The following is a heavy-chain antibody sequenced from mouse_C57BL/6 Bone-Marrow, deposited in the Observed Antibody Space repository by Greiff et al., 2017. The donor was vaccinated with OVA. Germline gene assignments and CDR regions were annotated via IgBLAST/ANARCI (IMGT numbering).Heavy chain of an antibody. Sequence: VQLQQSGPGLVKPSQSLSLTCSVTGYSITSGYSWNWIRQFPGNKLEWMGYISYDGSNNYNPSLKNRISITRDTSKNQFFLKLNSVTTEDTATYYCARDSNYVGWYFDVWGTGTTVTVSS. D-gene: IGHD2-5*01. CDR2: ISYDGSN. V-gene: IGHV3-6*01. CDR1: GYSITSGYS. CDR3: ARDSNYVGWYFDV. J-gene: IGHJ1*03.